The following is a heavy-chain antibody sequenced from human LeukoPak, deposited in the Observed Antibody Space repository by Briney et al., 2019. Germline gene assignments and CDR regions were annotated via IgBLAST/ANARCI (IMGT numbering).Heavy chain of an antibody. CDR2: IKRDGSEK. CDR1: GFTFSSYW. Sequence: GGSLRLSCAASGFTFSSYWMSWVRQAPGKGLEWVANIKRDGSEKYYVDSVKGRFTISRDNAKNSLYLQMNSLRAEDTAVYYCARVYCSGGSCSPFDYWGQGTLVTVSS. V-gene: IGHV3-7*01. J-gene: IGHJ4*02. CDR3: ARVYCSGGSCSPFDY. D-gene: IGHD2-15*01.